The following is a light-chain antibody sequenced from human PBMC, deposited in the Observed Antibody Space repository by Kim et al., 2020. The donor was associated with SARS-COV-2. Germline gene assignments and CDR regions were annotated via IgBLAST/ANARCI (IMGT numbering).Light chain of an antibody. Sequence: SPGQTASIPCSGDKLGDKYACWYQQKPGQSPVLVIYQDSKRPSGIPERFSGSNSGNTATLTISGTQAMDEADYYCQAWDSSTGGVFGGGTQLTVL. CDR2: QDS. CDR1: KLGDKY. J-gene: IGLJ2*01. V-gene: IGLV3-1*01. CDR3: QAWDSSTGGV.